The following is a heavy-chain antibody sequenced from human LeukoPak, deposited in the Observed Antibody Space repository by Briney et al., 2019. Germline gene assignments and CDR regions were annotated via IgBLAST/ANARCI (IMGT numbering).Heavy chain of an antibody. CDR3: ARDNSVRDEAWWFNP. D-gene: IGHD5-24*01. CDR1: GYSFTSHW. CDR2: ISPSGGST. Sequence: GESLKISCKGSGYSFTSHWMHWVRQVPGQGPEWMGVISPSGGSTIYAQKFKGRVTLTRDMSTSTDYLELSSLRSEDTAVYYCARDNSVRDEAWWFNPWGQGTLVTVSS. J-gene: IGHJ5*02. V-gene: IGHV1-46*01.